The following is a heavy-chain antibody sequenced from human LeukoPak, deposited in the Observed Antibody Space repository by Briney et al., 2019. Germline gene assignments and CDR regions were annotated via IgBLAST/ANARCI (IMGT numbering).Heavy chain of an antibody. CDR1: GYSISSGYY. Sequence: PSETLSLTCTVSGYSISSGYYWGWIRQPPGKGLEWIGSIYHSGSTYYNPSLKSRVTISVDTSKNQFSLKLSSVTAADTAVYYCAREAMRGGFDYWGQGTLVTVSS. J-gene: IGHJ4*02. V-gene: IGHV4-38-2*02. CDR3: AREAMRGGFDY. D-gene: IGHD2-2*01. CDR2: IYHSGST.